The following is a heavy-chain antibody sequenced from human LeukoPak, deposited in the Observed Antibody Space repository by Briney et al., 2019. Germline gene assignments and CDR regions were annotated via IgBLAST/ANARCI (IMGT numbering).Heavy chain of an antibody. D-gene: IGHD3-3*01. CDR2: ISGSGGST. J-gene: IGHJ5*02. V-gene: IGHV3-23*01. Sequence: PGGSLRLSCAASGFTFSSYGMHWVRQAPGKGLEWVSAISGSGGSTYYADSVKGRFTISRDNSKNTLYLQMNSLRAEDTAVYYCAKALTIFGVVAGFDPWGQGTLVTVSS. CDR1: GFTFSSYG. CDR3: AKALTIFGVVAGFDP.